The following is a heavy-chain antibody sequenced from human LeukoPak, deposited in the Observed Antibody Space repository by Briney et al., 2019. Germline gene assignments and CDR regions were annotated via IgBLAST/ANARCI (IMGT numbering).Heavy chain of an antibody. Sequence: GASVKVSCKASGGTFSIYAISWVRQAPGQGLEWMGGIIPIFGTANYPQEFQGRVTITADESTSTAYMELSSLKTDDKAVYYCAGELYNRRIMMFVSYYYYGMDLGAQGTTVTVST. V-gene: IGHV1-69*13. CDR3: AGELYNRRIMMFVSYYYYGMDL. CDR2: IIPIFGTA. J-gene: IGHJ6*01. D-gene: IGHD3/OR15-3a*01. CDR1: GGTFSIYA.